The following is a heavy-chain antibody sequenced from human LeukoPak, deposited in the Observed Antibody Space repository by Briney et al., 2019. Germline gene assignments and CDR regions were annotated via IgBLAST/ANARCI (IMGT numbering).Heavy chain of an antibody. Sequence: ASVKVSCKASGYTFTSYGIIWVRQAPGQGLEWMGGSSAYNGNTNYAQKLQRRVTITTDTSTSTAYMELRSLRSDDTAMHYCASVMPRIQLWLPPPQNNWFDPWGQGTLVTVSS. CDR1: GYTFTSYG. V-gene: IGHV1-18*01. D-gene: IGHD5-18*01. CDR3: ASVMPRIQLWLPPPQNNWFDP. J-gene: IGHJ5*02. CDR2: SSAYNGNT.